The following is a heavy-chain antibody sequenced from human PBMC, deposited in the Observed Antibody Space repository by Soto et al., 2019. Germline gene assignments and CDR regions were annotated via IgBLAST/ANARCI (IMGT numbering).Heavy chain of an antibody. D-gene: IGHD3-9*01. CDR1: GYTFTSYY. CDR2: INPSGGST. J-gene: IGHJ4*02. CDR3: ARGITYYDILNGYYTPHYFDY. V-gene: IGHV1-46*01. Sequence: ASVKVSCKASGYTFTSYYMHWVRQAPGQGLEWMGIINPSGGSTSYAQKFQGRVTMTRDTSTSTVYMELSSLRSEDTAVYYCARGITYYDILNGYYTPHYFDYWGQGPLVTVYS.